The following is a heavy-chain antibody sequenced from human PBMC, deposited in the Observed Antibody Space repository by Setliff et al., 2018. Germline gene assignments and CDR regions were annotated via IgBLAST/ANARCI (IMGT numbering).Heavy chain of an antibody. J-gene: IGHJ4*02. CDR3: ARGINTVSWTPKY. Sequence: SETLSLTCTVSGGSISSYYWTWIRQSPGKGLEWIGNIYDSGSINYNPSLKSRVTTSVDTSKNQFSLKLSSVTAADTAVYYCARGINTVSWTPKYWGQGTLVTVSS. CDR1: GGSISSYY. CDR2: IYDSGSI. V-gene: IGHV4-59*08. D-gene: IGHD2-2*02.